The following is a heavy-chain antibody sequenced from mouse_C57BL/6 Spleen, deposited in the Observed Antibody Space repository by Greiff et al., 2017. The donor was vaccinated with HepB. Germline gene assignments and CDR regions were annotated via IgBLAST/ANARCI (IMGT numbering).Heavy chain of an antibody. J-gene: IGHJ4*01. V-gene: IGHV5-17*01. CDR3: ARGDYGSSYEAMDY. CDR2: ISSGSSTI. CDR1: GFTFSDYG. Sequence: EVKLVESGGGLVKPGGSLKLSCAASGFTFSDYGMHWVRQAPEKGLEWVAYISSGSSTIYYADTVKGRFTISRDNAKNTLFLQMTSLRSEDTAMYYVARGDYGSSYEAMDYWGQGTSVTVSS. D-gene: IGHD1-1*01.